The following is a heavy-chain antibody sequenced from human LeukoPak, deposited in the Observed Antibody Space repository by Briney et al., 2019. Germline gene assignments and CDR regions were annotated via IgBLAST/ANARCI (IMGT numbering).Heavy chain of an antibody. Sequence: PSETLSLTCTVSGGSISSYYWSWIRQPPGKGLEWIGYIYYSGSTNYNPSLKSRITISVDTSKNQLSLKVSSVTAADTAVYYCARVEMSAITIDYWGQGTLVAVSS. CDR3: ARVEMSAITIDY. CDR2: IYYSGST. D-gene: IGHD5-24*01. V-gene: IGHV4-59*08. CDR1: GGSISSYY. J-gene: IGHJ4*02.